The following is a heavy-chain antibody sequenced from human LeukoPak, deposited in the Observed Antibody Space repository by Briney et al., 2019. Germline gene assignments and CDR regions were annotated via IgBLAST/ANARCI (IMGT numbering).Heavy chain of an antibody. CDR1: DGSINSYF. CDR3: ARSGGNAPYSFISLDF. CDR2: VYYDVRT. Sequence: SETLSLRCTVSDGSINSYFGTWIRQPPGKGLEWIGYVYYDVRTNYNPSLKSRVTISLETSKKHFSLKLTSLTPADTAVYYCARSGGNAPYSFISLDFWGQGTLVTVSS. D-gene: IGHD4-23*01. V-gene: IGHV4-59*01. J-gene: IGHJ4*02.